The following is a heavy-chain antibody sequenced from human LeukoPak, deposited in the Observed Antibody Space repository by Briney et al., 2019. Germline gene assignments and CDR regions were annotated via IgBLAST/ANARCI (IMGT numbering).Heavy chain of an antibody. J-gene: IGHJ4*02. CDR3: ARGLRQLVRSWHY. Sequence: SETLSLTCTVSGGSISSYYWSWIRQPPGKGLEWIGYIYYSGSTNYNPSLKSRVTISVDTSKNQFSLTLSSVTAADTAVYYCARGLRQLVRSWHYWGQGTLVTVSS. V-gene: IGHV4-59*12. CDR1: GGSISSYY. CDR2: IYYSGST. D-gene: IGHD6-6*01.